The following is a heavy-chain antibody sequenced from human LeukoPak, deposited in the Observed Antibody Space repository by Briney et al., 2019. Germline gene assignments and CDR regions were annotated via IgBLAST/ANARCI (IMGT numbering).Heavy chain of an antibody. Sequence: ASVKVSCKASGYTFTSYAMNWVRQAPGQGLEWMGWINTNTGNPTYAQGLTGRFVFSLDTSVSTAYLQISSLKAEDTAVYYCARGFKRGYYYYGMDVWGQGTTVTVSS. J-gene: IGHJ6*02. V-gene: IGHV7-4-1*02. CDR1: GYTFTSYA. D-gene: IGHD3-10*01. CDR2: INTNTGNP. CDR3: ARGFKRGYYYYGMDV.